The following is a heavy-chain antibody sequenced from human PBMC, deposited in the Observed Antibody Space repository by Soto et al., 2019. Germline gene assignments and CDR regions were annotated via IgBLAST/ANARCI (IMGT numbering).Heavy chain of an antibody. CDR3: ARGSKAGDGYNSVDYYYYGMDV. Sequence: GGSLRLSCAVSGFTFSTYGMHWVRQAPGKGLEWVAVISYDGNYIYYADSVKGRFTISRDNSKYTLYLQMNSLRGEDTAVYYCARGSKAGDGYNSVDYYYYGMDVWGQGTTVTVS. D-gene: IGHD5-12*01. CDR1: GFTFSTYG. J-gene: IGHJ6*02. CDR2: ISYDGNYI. V-gene: IGHV3-30*03.